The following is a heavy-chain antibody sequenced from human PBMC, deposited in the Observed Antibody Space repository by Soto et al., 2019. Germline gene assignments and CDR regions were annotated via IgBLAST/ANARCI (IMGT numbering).Heavy chain of an antibody. CDR2: IRGDGSKT. Sequence: GGSLRLSCAASGFTFSSYAMSWVRQAPGKGLEWVSAIRGDGSKTYYADSVKGRFTISRDNSENTLYLQMNSLRAEDTAVYYCARWVGGSMYDNSGKYDSWGQGTLVTVSS. CDR3: ARWVGGSMYDNSGKYDS. CDR1: GFTFSSYA. D-gene: IGHD3-22*01. V-gene: IGHV3-23*01. J-gene: IGHJ5*01.